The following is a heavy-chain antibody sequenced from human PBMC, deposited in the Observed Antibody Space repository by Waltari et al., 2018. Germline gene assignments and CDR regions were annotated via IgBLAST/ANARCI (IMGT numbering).Heavy chain of an antibody. J-gene: IGHJ4*02. CDR2: IDHSGST. CDR1: GYSISRGYY. V-gene: IGHV4-38-2*01. CDR3: ARGGYYYDSSGYYFDY. D-gene: IGHD3-22*01. Sequence: QVPLQESGPGLVKPSETLSLTCAVSGYSISRGYYWGWIRQPPGKGLEWIGSIDHSGSTYYNPSLKSRVTISVDTSKNQFSLKLSSVTAADTAVYYCARGGYYYDSSGYYFDYWGQGTLVTVSS.